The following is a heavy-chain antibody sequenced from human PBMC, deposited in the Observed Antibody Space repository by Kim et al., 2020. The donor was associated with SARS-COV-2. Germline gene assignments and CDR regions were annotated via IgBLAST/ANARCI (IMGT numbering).Heavy chain of an antibody. J-gene: IGHJ4*02. Sequence: YRPSFQGDVTISADKSISTAYLQWSSLKASDTAMYYCARRSSSWYNFDYWGQGTLVTVSS. CDR3: ARRSSSWYNFDY. D-gene: IGHD6-13*01. V-gene: IGHV5-10-1*01.